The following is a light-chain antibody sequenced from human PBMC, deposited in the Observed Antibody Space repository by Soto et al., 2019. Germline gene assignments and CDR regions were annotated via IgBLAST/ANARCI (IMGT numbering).Light chain of an antibody. V-gene: IGKV2-28*01. J-gene: IGKJ1*01. Sequence: DIVMTQSPLSLGVTPGEPASISCRSSQSLLHSNGYNYLDWYLQKPGKAPKLLIYKASTLKSGVPSRFSGSGSGTEFTLTISSLQPDDFATYYCQHYNSYSEAFGQGTKVDI. CDR3: QHYNSYSEA. CDR1: QSLLHSNGYNY. CDR2: KAS.